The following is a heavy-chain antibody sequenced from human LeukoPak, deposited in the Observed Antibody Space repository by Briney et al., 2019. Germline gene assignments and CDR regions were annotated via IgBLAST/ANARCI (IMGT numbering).Heavy chain of an antibody. CDR3: ARGRGYCSGGSCQASYFDY. CDR2: INHSGST. CDR1: GGSFSGYY. V-gene: IGHV4-34*01. J-gene: IGHJ4*02. D-gene: IGHD2-15*01. Sequence: SETLSLTCAVYGGSFSGYYWSWIRQPPGKGLEWIGEINHSGSTYYNPSLKSRVTISVDTSKNQFSLKLNSVTAADTAVYYCARGRGYCSGGSCQASYFDYWGQGTLVTVSS.